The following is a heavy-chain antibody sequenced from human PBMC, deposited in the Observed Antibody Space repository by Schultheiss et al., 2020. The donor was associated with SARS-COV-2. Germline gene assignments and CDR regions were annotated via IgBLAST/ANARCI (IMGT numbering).Heavy chain of an antibody. D-gene: IGHD6-6*01. J-gene: IGHJ4*02. V-gene: IGHV3-74*01. Sequence: GGSLRLSCAASGFTFSSYWMHWVRQAPGKGLVWVSRINSDGSSTSYADSVKGRFTISRDNSKNTLYLQMNSLRAEDTAVYYCARAGGSSSAFDYWGQGTLVTVSS. CDR2: INSDGSST. CDR3: ARAGGSSSAFDY. CDR1: GFTFSSYW.